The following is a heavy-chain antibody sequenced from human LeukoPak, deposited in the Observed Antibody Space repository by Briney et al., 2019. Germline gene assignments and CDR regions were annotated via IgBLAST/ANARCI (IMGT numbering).Heavy chain of an antibody. D-gene: IGHD2-15*01. CDR2: TIPIFGTA. J-gene: IGHJ4*02. Sequence: SVKVSCKASGGTFSSYAISWVRQAPGQGREWMGGTIPIFGTANYAQKFQGRVTITADESTSTAYMELSSLRSEDTAVYYCARENCSGGSCYFDTLAYFDYWGQGTLVTVSS. V-gene: IGHV1-69*13. CDR3: ARENCSGGSCYFDTLAYFDY. CDR1: GGTFSSYA.